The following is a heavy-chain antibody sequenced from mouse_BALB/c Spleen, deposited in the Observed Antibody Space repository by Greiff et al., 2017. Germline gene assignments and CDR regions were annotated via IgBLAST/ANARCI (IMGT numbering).Heavy chain of an antibody. CDR1: GYTFTDYN. CDR2: IYPYNGGT. D-gene: IGHD1-1*01. CDR3: AKGLVYDYCSSPGDD. J-gene: IGHJ1*01. V-gene: IGHV1S29*02. Sequence: EVQLQQSGPELVKPGASVKISCKASGYTFTDYNMHWVKQSHGKSLEWIGYIYPYNGGTGYNQKFKSKATLTVDNSSSTAYMELRSLTSEDSAVYYCAKGLVYDYCSSPGDDWGEGTTVTVSA.